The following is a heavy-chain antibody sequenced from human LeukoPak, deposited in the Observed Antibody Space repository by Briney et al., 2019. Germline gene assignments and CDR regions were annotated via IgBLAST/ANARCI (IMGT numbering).Heavy chain of an antibody. CDR2: IQHSGST. CDR1: GGSIRDYF. CDR3: ARGGGLSGYDYIDY. J-gene: IGHJ4*02. Sequence: PSETLSLTCTVSGGSIRDYFWSWIRQSPGKGLEWIGYIQHSGSTNYNPSLKSRVSISVDTSKNQFSLKLSSVTAADTAVYYCARGGGLSGYDYIDYWGQGTLVTVSS. V-gene: IGHV4-59*01. D-gene: IGHD5-12*01.